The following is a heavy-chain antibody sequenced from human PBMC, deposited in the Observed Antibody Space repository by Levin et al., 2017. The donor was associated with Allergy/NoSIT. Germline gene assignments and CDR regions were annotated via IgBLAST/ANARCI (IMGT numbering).Heavy chain of an antibody. V-gene: IGHV3-21*01. CDR2: ISSSSSYI. J-gene: IGHJ5*02. D-gene: IGHD6-13*01. Sequence: ETLSLTCAASGFTFSSYSMNWVRQAPGKGLEWVSSISSSSSYIYYADSVKGRFTISRDNAKNSLYLQMNSLRAEDTAVYYCASEGAAAADSNWFDPWGQGTLVTVSS. CDR3: ASEGAAAADSNWFDP. CDR1: GFTFSSYS.